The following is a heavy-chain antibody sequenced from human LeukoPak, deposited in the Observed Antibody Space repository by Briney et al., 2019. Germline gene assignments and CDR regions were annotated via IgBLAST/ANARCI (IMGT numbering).Heavy chain of an antibody. Sequence: SEILSLTCTVSGGSISSSSYYWGWIRQPPGKGLEWIGSIYYSGSTYYNPSLESRVTISVDTSKNQFSLKLSSVTAADTAVYYCARHWYSTFVWFDPWGQGTLVTVSS. CDR1: GGSISSSSYY. J-gene: IGHJ5*02. CDR3: ARHWYSTFVWFDP. D-gene: IGHD3-16*01. CDR2: IYYSGST. V-gene: IGHV4-39*01.